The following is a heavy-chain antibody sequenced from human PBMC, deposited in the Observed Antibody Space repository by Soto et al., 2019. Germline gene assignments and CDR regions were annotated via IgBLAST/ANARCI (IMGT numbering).Heavy chain of an antibody. J-gene: IGHJ4*02. Sequence: SETLSLTCTVSGGSISSGGYYWSWIRQHPGKGLEWIGYIYYSGSTYYNPSLKSRVTISVDTSKNQFSLKLSSVTAADTAVYYCARGRNYYDSSVDYWGQGTLVTVSS. D-gene: IGHD3-22*01. CDR2: IYYSGST. V-gene: IGHV4-31*03. CDR1: GGSISSGGYY. CDR3: ARGRNYYDSSVDY.